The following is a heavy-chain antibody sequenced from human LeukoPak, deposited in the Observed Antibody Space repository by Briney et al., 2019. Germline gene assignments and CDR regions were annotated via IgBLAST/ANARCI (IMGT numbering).Heavy chain of an antibody. V-gene: IGHV1-69*13. Sequence: VASVKVSCKASGGTFSSYAISWVRQAPGQGLEWMGGIIPIFGTANYAQKFQGRVTITADESTSTAYMELSSLRSEDTAVYYCARPHSYYGSGSHLYYYYYGMDVWGQGTTVTVSS. CDR3: ARPHSYYGSGSHLYYYYYGMDV. CDR1: GGTFSSYA. J-gene: IGHJ6*02. CDR2: IIPIFGTA. D-gene: IGHD3-10*01.